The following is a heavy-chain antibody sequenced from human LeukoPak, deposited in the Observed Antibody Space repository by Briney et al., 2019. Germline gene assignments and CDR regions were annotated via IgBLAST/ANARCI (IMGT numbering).Heavy chain of an antibody. CDR2: INAGNGNT. J-gene: IGHJ4*02. V-gene: IGHV1-3*03. CDR1: GYTFTSYA. Sequence: ASVKVSCKASGYTFTSYAMHWVRQAPGQRLEWMVWINAGNGNTKYSQEFQGRVTITRDTSASTAYMELSSLRSEDMAVYYCAREERRDGYNYVGNWGQGTLVTVSS. D-gene: IGHD5-24*01. CDR3: AREERRDGYNYVGN.